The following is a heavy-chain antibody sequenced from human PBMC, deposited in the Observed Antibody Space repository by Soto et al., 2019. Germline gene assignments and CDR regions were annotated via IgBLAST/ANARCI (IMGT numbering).Heavy chain of an antibody. CDR1: GFTFSSYA. CDR3: ARQQYYYGSGSPIDY. V-gene: IGHV3-48*01. D-gene: IGHD3-10*01. CDR2: ISSGSSTI. J-gene: IGHJ4*02. Sequence: PGGSLRLSCAASGFTFSSYAMSWVRQAPGKGLEWLSYISSGSSTIYYADSVKGRFTISRDNAKNTLYLQMSSLRAEDTAVYYCARQQYYYGSGSPIDYWGQGTLVTVSS.